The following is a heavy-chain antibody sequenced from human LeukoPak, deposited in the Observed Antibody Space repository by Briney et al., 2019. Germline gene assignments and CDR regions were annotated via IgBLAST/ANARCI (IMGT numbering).Heavy chain of an antibody. J-gene: IGHJ3*02. CDR3: ARGYCSGGSCYPAVAFDI. V-gene: IGHV1-2*06. Sequence: ASVKVSCKASGYTFTGYYMHWVRQAPGQGLEWMGRINPNSGGTNYAQKFQGRVTMTRDTSISTAYMELSRLRSDDTAVYYCARGYCSGGSCYPAVAFDIWGQGTMVTVSS. CDR1: GYTFTGYY. D-gene: IGHD2-15*01. CDR2: INPNSGGT.